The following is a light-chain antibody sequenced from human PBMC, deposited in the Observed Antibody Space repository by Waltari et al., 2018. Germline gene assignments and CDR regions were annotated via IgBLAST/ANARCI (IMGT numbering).Light chain of an antibody. CDR1: EGIRNF. CDR3: RQYKSYPVT. V-gene: IGKV1-16*01. CDR2: AAS. J-gene: IGKJ5*01. Sequence: DIQMTQSPSSLSASVGDRVTITCRASEGIRNFLGWFQQKPGKAPTSLIYAASSLQGGVPSRFSGSGSGTDFTLTIISLQPEDSATYYCRQYKSYPVTFGQGTRLEIK.